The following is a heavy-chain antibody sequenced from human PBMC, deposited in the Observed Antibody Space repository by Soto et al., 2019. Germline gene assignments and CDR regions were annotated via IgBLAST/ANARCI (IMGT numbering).Heavy chain of an antibody. D-gene: IGHD1-26*01. CDR3: AGRYGGNFDY. CDR1: SAPVSSSTYT. J-gene: IGHJ4*02. CDR2: IYYSGST. V-gene: IGHV4-61*01. Sequence: SETLSLTCTVSSAPVSSSTYTWGWIRQPPGKGLEWIGYIYYSGSTNYNPSLKSRVTISVDTSKNQFSLKLTSVTAADTAVYYCAGRYGGNFDYWGQGTLVTVSA.